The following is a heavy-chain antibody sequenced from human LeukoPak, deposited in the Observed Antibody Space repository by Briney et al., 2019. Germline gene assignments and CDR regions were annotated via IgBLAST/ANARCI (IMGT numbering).Heavy chain of an antibody. V-gene: IGHV4-34*01. J-gene: IGHJ5*02. D-gene: IGHD2-2*02. Sequence: SETLSLTRAVYGGSFSGYYWSWIRQPPGKGLEWIGEINHSGSTNYNPSLKSRVTISVDTSKNQFSLKLSSVTAADTAVYYCARGRGSYTGYNWFDPWGQGTLVTVSS. CDR2: INHSGST. CDR3: ARGRGSYTGYNWFDP. CDR1: GGSFSGYY.